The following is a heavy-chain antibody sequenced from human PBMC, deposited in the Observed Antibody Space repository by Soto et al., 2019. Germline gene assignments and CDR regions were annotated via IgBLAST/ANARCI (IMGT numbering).Heavy chain of an antibody. CDR3: ASFLRGPNYFDY. J-gene: IGHJ4*02. CDR1: GGSISSSSYY. Sequence: QLQLQESGPGLVKPSETLSLTCTVSGGSISSSSYYWGWIRQPPGKGLEWIGSIYYSGSTYYNPSLKSRVTISVDTSKNQFSLKLSSVTAADTAVYYCASFLRGPNYFDYWGQGTLVTVSS. D-gene: IGHD3-10*01. V-gene: IGHV4-39*01. CDR2: IYYSGST.